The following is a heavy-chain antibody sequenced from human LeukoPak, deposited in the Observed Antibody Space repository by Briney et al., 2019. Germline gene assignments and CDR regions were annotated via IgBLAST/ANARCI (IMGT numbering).Heavy chain of an antibody. J-gene: IGHJ3*02. CDR3: ARELSAVGRWGAFDM. V-gene: IGHV1-2*02. CDR1: GYTFTDYF. CDR2: INPNSSAT. D-gene: IGHD6-13*01. Sequence: ASVKVSCKASGYTFTDYFIHWIRQAPGQGLAWMGWINPNSSATSYAQKFQGRVTMTRDTSINTGNMELTGLRFDDTAVYYCARELSAVGRWGAFDMWGQGTMVTVSS.